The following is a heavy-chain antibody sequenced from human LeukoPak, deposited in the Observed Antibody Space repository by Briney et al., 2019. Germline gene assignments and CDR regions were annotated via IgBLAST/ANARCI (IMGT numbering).Heavy chain of an antibody. CDR2: IKQDETEK. D-gene: IGHD3-10*01. CDR3: VKEAYYGWGSSPTFYFDY. V-gene: IGHV3-7*01. J-gene: IGHJ4*02. CDR1: GFTFSNFW. Sequence: GGSLRLSCTASGFTFSNFWMGWVRQAPGKGLEWVANIKQDETEKFYLGSVKGRFTISRDNSRNTVFLQMNRLRPEDTAVYYCVKEAYYGWGSSPTFYFDYWGQGTRVTVSS.